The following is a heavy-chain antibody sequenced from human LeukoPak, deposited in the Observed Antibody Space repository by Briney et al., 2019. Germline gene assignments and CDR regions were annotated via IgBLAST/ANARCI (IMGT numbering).Heavy chain of an antibody. D-gene: IGHD6-19*01. CDR1: GFSIRTYA. V-gene: IGHV3-30*02. J-gene: IGHJ4*02. Sequence: GGSLRLSCAASGFSIRTYAMHWVRQAPGKGLEWVAFIRSDGSNKYNEDSVKGRFTISRDNSRNTLDLQMSSLRAEDTAVYYCAKDQQWLPEGDYWGQGTLVTVSS. CDR2: IRSDGSNK. CDR3: AKDQQWLPEGDY.